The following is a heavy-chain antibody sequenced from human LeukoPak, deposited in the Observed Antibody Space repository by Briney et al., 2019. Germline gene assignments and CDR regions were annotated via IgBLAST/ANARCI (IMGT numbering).Heavy chain of an antibody. V-gene: IGHV1-69*05. CDR2: IIPIFGTA. D-gene: IGHD2-21*02. J-gene: IGHJ4*02. CDR1: GGTFTSYA. CDR3: ARDFSAYCGGDCYLD. Sequence: SVKVSCKASGGTFTSYAISWVRQAPGQGLEWMGRIIPIFGTANYAQKFQGRVTITTDESTSTAYMELSSLRSEDTAVYYCARDFSAYCGGDCYLDWGQGTLVTVSS.